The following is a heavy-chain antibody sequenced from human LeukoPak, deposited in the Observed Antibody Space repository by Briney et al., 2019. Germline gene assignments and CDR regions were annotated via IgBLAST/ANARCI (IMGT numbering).Heavy chain of an antibody. CDR3: AKGSTYHEFWGSYYSDY. V-gene: IGHV3-30*04. CDR2: ISSDGSNK. J-gene: IGHJ4*02. D-gene: IGHD3-3*01. CDR1: TFTFSSYA. Sequence: GGSLRLSCAASTFTFSSYAMHWVRQAPGKGLEWVTVISSDGSNKYYADSVKGRLTISRDNSKNTLYLQMNSLRAGDTAVYFCAKGSTYHEFWGSYYSDYWGQGTLVTVSS.